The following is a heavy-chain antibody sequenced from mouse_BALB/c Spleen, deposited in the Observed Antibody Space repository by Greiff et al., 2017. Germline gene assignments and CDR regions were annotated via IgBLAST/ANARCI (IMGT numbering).Heavy chain of an antibody. J-gene: IGHJ3*01. CDR2: ISSGSITI. Sequence: EVKLVESGGGLVQPGGSRKLSCAASGFTFSSFGMHWVRQAPEKGLEWVAYISSGSITIYYADTVKGRFTISRDNPKNTLFLQMTSLRSEDTAMYYCAREGTGSWFAYWGQGTLVTVSA. V-gene: IGHV5-17*02. CDR1: GFTFSSFG. D-gene: IGHD3-3*01. CDR3: AREGTGSWFAY.